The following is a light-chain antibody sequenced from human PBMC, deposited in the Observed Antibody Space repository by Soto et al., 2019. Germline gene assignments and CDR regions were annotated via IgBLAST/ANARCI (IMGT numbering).Light chain of an antibody. J-gene: IGLJ2*01. Sequence: QSVLTQPPSASATPGQRVTISCSGGSSNIGSNTVNWYQQLPGTAPKLLIHSNNQRPSGVPDRFSGSKSGTSASLAISGLQSEDEADYYCAACDDSLNGVVFGGGTNLTVL. CDR1: SSNIGSNT. CDR2: SNN. CDR3: AACDDSLNGVV. V-gene: IGLV1-44*01.